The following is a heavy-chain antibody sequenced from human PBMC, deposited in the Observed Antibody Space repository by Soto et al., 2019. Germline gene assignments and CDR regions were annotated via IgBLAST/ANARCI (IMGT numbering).Heavy chain of an antibody. CDR1: DRSVSGYY. CDR3: ARISTYNSFDY. CDR2: IFYSGTT. D-gene: IGHD1-1*01. Sequence: PSDTLSLSFTVSDRSVSGYYWSLIRQSPGKGLEWIGFIFYSGTTNYNPSLKSRVTISVDRSKQQFSLRLTSVTAADTAVYYCARISTYNSFDYWGPGTLVTVSS. J-gene: IGHJ4*02. V-gene: IGHV4-59*02.